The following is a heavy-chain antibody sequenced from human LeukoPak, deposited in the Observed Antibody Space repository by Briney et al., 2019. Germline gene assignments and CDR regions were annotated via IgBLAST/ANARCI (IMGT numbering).Heavy chain of an antibody. CDR3: ATLSLIAAAGT. Sequence: SETLSLTCTVSDGSISSSSYYWGWIRQPPGKGLEWIGSIYYSGSTYYNPSLKSRVTISVDTSKNQFSLKLSSVTAADTAVYYCATLSLIAAAGTWGQGTLVTVSS. V-gene: IGHV4-39*01. D-gene: IGHD6-13*01. CDR1: DGSISSSSYY. CDR2: IYYSGST. J-gene: IGHJ4*02.